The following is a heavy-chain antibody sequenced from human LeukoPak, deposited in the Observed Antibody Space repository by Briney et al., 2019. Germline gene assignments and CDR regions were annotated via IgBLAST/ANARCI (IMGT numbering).Heavy chain of an antibody. CDR3: ARAATTGSHRTYYFDY. CDR1: GGSISSSSYY. D-gene: IGHD3-9*01. J-gene: IGHJ4*02. CDR2: IYYSGST. Sequence: PSETLSLTCTVSGGSISSSSYYWGWIRQPPGKGLEWIGSIYYSGSTYYNPSLKSRVTISIDTSKNQFSLKLSSVTAADTAVYYCARAATTGSHRTYYFDYWGQGTLVTVSS. V-gene: IGHV4-39*07.